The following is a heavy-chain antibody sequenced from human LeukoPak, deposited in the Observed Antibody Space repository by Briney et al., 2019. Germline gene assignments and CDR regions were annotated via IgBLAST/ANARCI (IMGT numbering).Heavy chain of an antibody. V-gene: IGHV3-33*06. CDR2: IWHSGSNK. J-gene: IGHJ4*02. Sequence: GRSLRLSCAASGFTFSTYGMHWVRQPPGKGLEWVAVIWHSGSNKYYADSVRGRFTISRDNSKNTVYLQMNSLRAEDTAVYYCAKDRYSSGWYSDFDYWGQGTLVTVSS. CDR1: GFTFSTYG. D-gene: IGHD6-19*01. CDR3: AKDRYSSGWYSDFDY.